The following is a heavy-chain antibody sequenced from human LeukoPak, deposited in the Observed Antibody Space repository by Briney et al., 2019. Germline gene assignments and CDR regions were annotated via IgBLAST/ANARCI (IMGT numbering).Heavy chain of an antibody. CDR1: GFTFSSYS. D-gene: IGHD4-23*01. J-gene: IGHJ4*02. Sequence: PGGSLRLSCAASGFTFSSYSKNWVRQAPGKGLEWVSYISSSGSTIYYADSVKGRFTISRDNAKNSLYLQMNSLRAEDTAVYYCARDGTYGGTPVDYWGQGTLVTVSS. V-gene: IGHV3-48*04. CDR3: ARDGTYGGTPVDY. CDR2: ISSSGSTI.